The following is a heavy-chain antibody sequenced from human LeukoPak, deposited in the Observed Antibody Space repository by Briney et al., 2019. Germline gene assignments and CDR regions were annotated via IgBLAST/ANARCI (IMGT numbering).Heavy chain of an antibody. D-gene: IGHD5-24*01. J-gene: IGHJ5*02. CDR3: ARAVEVATLHNWFGP. CDR2: VYDTGST. V-gene: IGHV4-59*12. CDR1: GGSINNYC. Sequence: PSETLSLTCTVSGGSINNYCWSWIRQPPGKGLEWIGCVYDTGSTNYNPSLKSRVTISVDRSKNLFSLKLMSVTAADTAVYYCARAVEVATLHNWFGPWGLGTLVTVSS.